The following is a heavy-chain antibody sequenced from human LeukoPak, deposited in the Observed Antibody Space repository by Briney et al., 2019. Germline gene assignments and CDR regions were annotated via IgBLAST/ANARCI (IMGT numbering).Heavy chain of an antibody. D-gene: IGHD6-13*01. Sequence: SQTLSLTCTVSGGSISSGGYYWSWIRQHPGKGLEWIGYIYYSGSTYYNPSLKSRVTISVDTSNNQFSLKLSSVTAADTAVYYCARVEAAAARNWFDPWGQGTLVTVSS. V-gene: IGHV4-31*03. CDR1: GGSISSGGYY. J-gene: IGHJ5*02. CDR3: ARVEAAAARNWFDP. CDR2: IYYSGST.